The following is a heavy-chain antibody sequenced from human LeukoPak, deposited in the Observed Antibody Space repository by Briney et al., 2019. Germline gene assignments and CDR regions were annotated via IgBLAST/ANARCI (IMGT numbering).Heavy chain of an antibody. J-gene: IGHJ6*03. D-gene: IGHD2-15*01. V-gene: IGHV3-9*01. CDR2: INWSSSQI. CDR3: AKDGEWRSKTLPTKNYMDV. Sequence: SLRLSCAASGFTFSSYWMHWVRQAPGKGLEWVAGINWSSSQIAYADSVKGRFTISRDNAKNSLYLQMDSLRLEDTALYYCAKDGEWRSKTLPTKNYMDVWGKGTTVTVSS. CDR1: GFTFSSYW.